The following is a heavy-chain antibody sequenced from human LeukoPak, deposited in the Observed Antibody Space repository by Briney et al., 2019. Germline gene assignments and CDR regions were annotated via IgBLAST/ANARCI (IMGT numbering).Heavy chain of an antibody. CDR2: IYHSGST. CDR1: GGSISSGGYS. V-gene: IGHV4-30-2*01. D-gene: IGHD6-13*01. CDR3: ARESAAAGKALDY. J-gene: IGHJ4*02. Sequence: PSQTLSLTCAVSGGSISSGGYSWSWIRQPPGKGLEWIGYIYHSGSTYYNPSLKSRVTISVDRSKNQFPLKLSSVTAADTAVYYCARESAAAGKALDYWGQGTLVTVSS.